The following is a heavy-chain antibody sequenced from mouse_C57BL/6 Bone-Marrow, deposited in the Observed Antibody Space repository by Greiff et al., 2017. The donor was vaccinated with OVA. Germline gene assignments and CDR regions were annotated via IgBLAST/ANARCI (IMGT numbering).Heavy chain of an antibody. Sequence: QVQLQQPGAELVKPGASVKLSCKASGYTFTSYCMHWVKQRPGQGLEWIGMIHPDGGGTNYTAKFQGKATLTVDKSSSTAYMQLSSLTSEDYAVYYCAHSGSSLDYWGQGTTLTVSS. V-gene: IGHV1-64*01. D-gene: IGHD1-1*01. J-gene: IGHJ2*01. CDR1: GYTFTSYC. CDR2: IHPDGGGT. CDR3: AHSGSSLDY.